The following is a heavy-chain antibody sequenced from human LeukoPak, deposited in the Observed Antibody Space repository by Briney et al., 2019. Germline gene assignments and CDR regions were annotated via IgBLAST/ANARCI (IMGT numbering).Heavy chain of an antibody. V-gene: IGHV3-21*01. Sequence: GGSLRLSCAASGFTFSSYSMNWVRQAPGKGLEWVSSISSSSSYIYYADSVKGRFTISRDNAKNSLYLQMNSLRAEDTAVYYCARDLSGTDGDYGYYVDYWGQGTLVTVSS. D-gene: IGHD4-17*01. CDR2: ISSSSSYI. CDR3: ARDLSGTDGDYGYYVDY. J-gene: IGHJ4*02. CDR1: GFTFSSYS.